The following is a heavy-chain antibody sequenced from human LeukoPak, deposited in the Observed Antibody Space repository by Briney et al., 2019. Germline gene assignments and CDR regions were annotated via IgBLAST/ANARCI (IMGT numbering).Heavy chain of an antibody. CDR1: GGSISSGDYY. CDR3: ARGPDTIFGVVIRLGWFDP. D-gene: IGHD3-3*01. Sequence: SETLSLTCTVSGGSISSGDYYWSWIRQPPGTGLEWIGYIYYSGSTNYNPSLKSRVTMSVDTSKNQFSLKLSSVTAADTAVYYCARGPDTIFGVVIRLGWFDPWGQGTLVTVSS. CDR2: IYYSGST. V-gene: IGHV4-61*08. J-gene: IGHJ5*02.